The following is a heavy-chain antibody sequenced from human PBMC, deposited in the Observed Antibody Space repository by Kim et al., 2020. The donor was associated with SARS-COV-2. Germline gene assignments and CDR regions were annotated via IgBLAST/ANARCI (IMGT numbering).Heavy chain of an antibody. V-gene: IGHV3-30*01. J-gene: IGHJ4*02. Sequence: SVKGRFTDSSDNSQNTLFLQIDSLRAEDTAVYYCAREGQSSGRAGGFDYWGQGTLVTVSS. D-gene: IGHD6-19*01. CDR3: AREGQSSGRAGGFDY.